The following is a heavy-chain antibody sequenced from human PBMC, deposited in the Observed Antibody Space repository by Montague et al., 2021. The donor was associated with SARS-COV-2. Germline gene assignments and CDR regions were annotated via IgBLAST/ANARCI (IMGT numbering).Heavy chain of an antibody. CDR1: GFTFRSYT. J-gene: IGHJ4*02. V-gene: IGHV3-21*01. CDR2: ISSSSSSI. CDR3: VRGGACSGGKCNGGARD. D-gene: IGHD2-15*01. Sequence: SLRLSCEASGFTFRSYTMNWVRQSPGMGLEWVSFISSSSSSIYYADSLKGRFTISRDNAKNSLYLQMNSLRVEDTAVYYCVRGGACSGGKCNGGARDWGQGTLVAVSS.